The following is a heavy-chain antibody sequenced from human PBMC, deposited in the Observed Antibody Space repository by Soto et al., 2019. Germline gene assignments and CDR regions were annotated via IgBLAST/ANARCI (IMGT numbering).Heavy chain of an antibody. V-gene: IGHV1-18*01. CDR2: ISAYNGNT. J-gene: IGHJ4*02. Sequence: ASVKVSCKASGYTFTSYGISWVRQAPGQGLEWMGWISAYNGNTNYAQKLQGRVTMTTDTSTSTAYMELRSPRSDDTAVYYCARDTGATLKPSYFDYWGQGTLVTVSS. CDR3: ARDTGATLKPSYFDY. D-gene: IGHD1-26*01. CDR1: GYTFTSYG.